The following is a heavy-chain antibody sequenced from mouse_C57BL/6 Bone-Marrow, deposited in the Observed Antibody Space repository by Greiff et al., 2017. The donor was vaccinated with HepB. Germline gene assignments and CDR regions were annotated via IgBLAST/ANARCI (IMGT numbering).Heavy chain of an antibody. V-gene: IGHV3-1*01. CDR2: ISYSGST. CDR1: GYSITSGYD. J-gene: IGHJ1*03. D-gene: IGHD1-1*01. CDR3: ARSYGSGWYFDV. Sequence: EVHLVESGPGMVKPSQSLSLTCTVTGYSITSGYDWHWIRHFPGNKLEWMGYISYSGSTNYNPSLKSRISITHDTSKNHFFLKLNSVTTEDTATYYCARSYGSGWYFDVWGTGTTVTVSS.